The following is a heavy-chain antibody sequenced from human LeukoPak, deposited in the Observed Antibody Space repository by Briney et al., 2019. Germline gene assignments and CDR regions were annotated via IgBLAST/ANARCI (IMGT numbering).Heavy chain of an antibody. V-gene: IGHV1-18*01. CDR2: ISAYNGNT. CDR1: GYTFTSYG. J-gene: IGHJ4*02. D-gene: IGHD2-2*01. Sequence: GASVKVSCKASGYTFTSYGISWVRQAPGQGLEWMGWISAYNGNTNYVQKLQGRVTMTTDTSTSTAYMELRSLRSDDTAVYYCARDIVVVPAAWEYFDYWGQGTLVTVSS. CDR3: ARDIVVVPAAWEYFDY.